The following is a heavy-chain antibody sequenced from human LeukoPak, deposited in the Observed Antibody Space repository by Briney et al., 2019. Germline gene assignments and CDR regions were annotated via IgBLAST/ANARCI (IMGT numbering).Heavy chain of an antibody. CDR3: ARGVYGDYDY. J-gene: IGHJ4*02. CDR2: ISYDGSNK. V-gene: IGHV3-30-3*01. Sequence: GGSLRLSCAASGFTFSSYAMHWVRQAPGKGLEWVAVISYDGSNKYYADSVKGRFTISRDNSKNTLYLQMNSLRAEDTAVYYCARGVYGDYDYWGQGTLVTVSS. CDR1: GFTFSSYA. D-gene: IGHD4-17*01.